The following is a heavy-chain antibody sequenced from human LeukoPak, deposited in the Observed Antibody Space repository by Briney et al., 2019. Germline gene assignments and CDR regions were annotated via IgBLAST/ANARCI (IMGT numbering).Heavy chain of an antibody. Sequence: SETLSLTCTVSGGSISSSSYYWGWIRQHPGKGLEWIGYIYYSGSTYYNPSLKSRVTISVDTSKNQFSLKLSSVTAADTAVYYCARSWSGYPDYYFDYWGQGTLVTVSS. CDR2: IYYSGST. CDR1: GGSISSSSYY. J-gene: IGHJ4*02. CDR3: ARSWSGYPDYYFDY. D-gene: IGHD3-3*01. V-gene: IGHV4-31*03.